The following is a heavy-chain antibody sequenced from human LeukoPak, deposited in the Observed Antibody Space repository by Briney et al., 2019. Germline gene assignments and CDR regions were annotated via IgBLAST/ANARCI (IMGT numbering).Heavy chain of an antibody. V-gene: IGHV3-23*01. CDR1: VFTFSTYA. Sequence: GGSLRLSCVASVFTFSTYAMRWVRQAPGKGREWVSAISGSGGSTYYADSVKGRFTISRDNSKNTLYLQMNSLRAEDTAVYYCAKEMSYDSSGYFILESAFDIWGQGTMVSVSS. D-gene: IGHD3-22*01. CDR3: AKEMSYDSSGYFILESAFDI. CDR2: ISGSGGST. J-gene: IGHJ3*02.